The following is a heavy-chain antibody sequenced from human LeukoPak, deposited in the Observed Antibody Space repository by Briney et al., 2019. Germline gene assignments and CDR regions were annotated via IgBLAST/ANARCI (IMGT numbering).Heavy chain of an antibody. V-gene: IGHV3-30-3*01. CDR3: ARGALVVPAAIDAFDI. D-gene: IGHD2-2*01. CDR2: ISYDGSNK. CDR1: GFTFSSYA. J-gene: IGHJ3*02. Sequence: PGGSLRLSCAASGFTFSSYAMHWVRQAPGKGLEWVAVISYDGSNKYYADSVKGRFTISRDNSKNTLYLQMNGLRAEDTAVYYCARGALVVPAAIDAFDIWGQGTMVTVSS.